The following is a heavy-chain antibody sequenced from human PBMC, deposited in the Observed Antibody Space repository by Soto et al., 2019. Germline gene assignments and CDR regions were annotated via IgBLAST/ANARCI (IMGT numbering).Heavy chain of an antibody. J-gene: IGHJ3*02. D-gene: IGHD3-3*01. CDR1: GGSISSYY. Sequence: SETLSLTCTVSGGSISSYYWSWIRQPPGKGLEWIGYIYYSGSTNYNPSLKSRVAISVDTSKNQFSLKLSSVTAADTAVYYCARDLCEWLIWGQGTMVTVSS. V-gene: IGHV4-59*01. CDR3: ARDLCEWLI. CDR2: IYYSGST.